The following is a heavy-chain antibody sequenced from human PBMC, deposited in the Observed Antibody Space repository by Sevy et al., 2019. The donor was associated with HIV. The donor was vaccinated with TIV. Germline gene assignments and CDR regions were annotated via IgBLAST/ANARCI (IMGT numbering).Heavy chain of an antibody. CDR3: ARDRATSATGTLFDY. Sequence: GGSLRLSCAASGFTSSSYAMSWVRQPPGRGLEWVSTLNDGGGSTYYADSVKGRFTISRDNSKNILYLQMNSLRAEDTAVYYCARDRATSATGTLFDYWGQGTLVTVSS. V-gene: IGHV3-23*01. J-gene: IGHJ4*02. CDR1: GFTSSSYA. CDR2: LNDGGGST. D-gene: IGHD3-9*01.